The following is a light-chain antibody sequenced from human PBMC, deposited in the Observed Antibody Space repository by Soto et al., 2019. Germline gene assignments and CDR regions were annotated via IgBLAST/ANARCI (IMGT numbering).Light chain of an antibody. J-gene: IGKJ1*01. Sequence: DIVMTQSPDSLAVSLGERATINCKSSQSVLYSSNKKNNLAWYQQKPGQPPKLLIYWASTRESGVPDRFSGSGSETDFTLTISSLQAEDVAVYYCQQYNSGPWTFGQGTKVEIK. CDR2: WAS. CDR1: QSVLYSSNKKNN. CDR3: QQYNSGPWT. V-gene: IGKV4-1*01.